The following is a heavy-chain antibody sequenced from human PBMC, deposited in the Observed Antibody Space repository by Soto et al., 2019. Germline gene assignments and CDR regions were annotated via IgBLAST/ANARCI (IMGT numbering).Heavy chain of an antibody. J-gene: IGHJ5*02. D-gene: IGHD3-10*01. Sequence: SETLSLTCTVSGGSISSSCYYWGWIRQPPGKGLEWIGSIYYSGSPYYNPSLKSQVTISVDTSKNQFSLELSSVTAADTAVYYCARHGITMVRGVIITAGWFDPWGQGTLVTVS. CDR2: IYYSGSP. V-gene: IGHV4-39*01. CDR3: ARHGITMVRGVIITAGWFDP. CDR1: GGSISSSCYY.